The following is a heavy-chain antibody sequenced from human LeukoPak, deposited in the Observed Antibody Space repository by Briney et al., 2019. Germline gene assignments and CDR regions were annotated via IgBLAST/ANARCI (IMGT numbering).Heavy chain of an antibody. CDR1: GYTLTELS. CDR2: FDPEDGET. J-gene: IGHJ4*02. CDR3: ARALITIFGVVIPSFDY. D-gene: IGHD3-3*01. V-gene: IGHV1-24*01. Sequence: ASVKVSCKVSGYTLTELSMHWVRQAPGKGLEWMGGFDPEDGETIYAQKFQGRVTMTEDTSTDTAYMELSSLRSDDTAVYYCARALITIFGVVIPSFDYWGQGTLVAVSS.